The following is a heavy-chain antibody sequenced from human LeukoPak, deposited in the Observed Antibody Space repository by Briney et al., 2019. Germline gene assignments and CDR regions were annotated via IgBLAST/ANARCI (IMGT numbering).Heavy chain of an antibody. D-gene: IGHD1-26*01. V-gene: IGHV4-61*01. CDR2: IYYSGST. CDR3: ARMSYLVGATIFYFDY. CDR1: GGSVSGGSYY. Sequence: PSETLSLTCTVSGGSVSGGSYYWSWIRQPPGKGLEWIGYIYYSGSTNYNPSLKSRVTISVDTSKNQFSLKLSSVTAADTAVYYCARMSYLVGATIFYFDYWGQGTLVTVSS. J-gene: IGHJ4*02.